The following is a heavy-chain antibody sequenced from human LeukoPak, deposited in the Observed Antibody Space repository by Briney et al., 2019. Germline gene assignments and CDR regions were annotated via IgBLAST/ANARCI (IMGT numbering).Heavy chain of an antibody. CDR2: IYYSGST. CDR1: GGSISSYY. J-gene: IGHJ3*02. D-gene: IGHD3-22*01. V-gene: IGHV4-59*08. Sequence: SETLSLTCTVSGGSISSYYWSWLRQPPGKGLEWIGYIYYSGSTNYNPSLKSRVTISVDTSKNQFSLKLSSVTAADTAVYFCARGPYSYESSGAFDIWGQGTMVTVSS. CDR3: ARGPYSYESSGAFDI.